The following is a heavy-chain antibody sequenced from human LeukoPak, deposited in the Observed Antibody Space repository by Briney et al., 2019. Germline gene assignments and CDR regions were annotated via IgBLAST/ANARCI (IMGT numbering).Heavy chain of an antibody. CDR1: TFTFGDLA. V-gene: IGHV3-49*04. CDR3: TRDLGIAVAGDFDY. D-gene: IGHD6-19*01. CDR2: IRSKAYGCTT. Sequence: SLRLSCTASTFTFGDLAMSWVSQAPGKGREWVGFIRSKAYGCTTEYAASVKGRFTISRDDSKSIAYLQMNSLKTEDTAVYYCTRDLGIAVAGDFDYWGQGTLVTVSS. J-gene: IGHJ4*02.